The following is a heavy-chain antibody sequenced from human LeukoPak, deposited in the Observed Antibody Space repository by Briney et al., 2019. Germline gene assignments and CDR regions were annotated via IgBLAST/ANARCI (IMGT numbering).Heavy chain of an antibody. V-gene: IGHV3-72*01. D-gene: IGHD6-13*01. J-gene: IGHJ4*01. Sequence: GGSLRLSCAASGFTFSDHYMDWVRKAPEKGLEWVGRIRNKANSYTTEYAASVKGRFTVSRDRSETSLYLQMNSLRTEDTAVYYCARSSSSWYPLFDYWGHGTLVTVSS. CDR2: IRNKANSYTT. CDR1: GFTFSDHY. CDR3: ARSSSSWYPLFDY.